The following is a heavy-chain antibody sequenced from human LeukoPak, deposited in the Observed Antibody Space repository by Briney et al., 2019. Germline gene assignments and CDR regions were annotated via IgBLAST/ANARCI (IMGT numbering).Heavy chain of an antibody. V-gene: IGHV1-2*02. CDR2: INPNSGGT. D-gene: IGHD3-16*02. CDR1: GYTFTGYY. Sequence: GASVKVSCKASGYTFTGYYMHWVRQAPGQGLEWMGWINPNSGGTNYAQKFQGRVTMTRDTSISTAYMELSRLRSDDTAVYYCASSSGVWGSYRYAFDIWGQGTMVTVSS. J-gene: IGHJ3*02. CDR3: ASSSGVWGSYRYAFDI.